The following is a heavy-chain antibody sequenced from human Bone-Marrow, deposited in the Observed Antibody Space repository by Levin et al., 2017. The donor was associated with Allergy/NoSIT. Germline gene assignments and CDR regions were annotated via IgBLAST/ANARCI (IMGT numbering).Heavy chain of an antibody. J-gene: IGHJ4*02. CDR1: GFTFSSYA. CDR3: ARDDSEWELGFYFDY. CDR2: ISYDGSNK. D-gene: IGHD1-26*01. V-gene: IGHV3-30-3*01. Sequence: QTGGSLRLSCAASGFTFSSYAMHWVRQAPGKGLEWVAVISYDGSNKYYADSVKGRFTISRDNSKNTLYLQMNSLRAEDTAVYYCARDDSEWELGFYFDYWGQGTLVTVSS.